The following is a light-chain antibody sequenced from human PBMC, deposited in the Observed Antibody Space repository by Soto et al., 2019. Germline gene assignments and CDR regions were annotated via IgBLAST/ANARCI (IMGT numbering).Light chain of an antibody. Sequence: QSSLTQPPSPSGSSGQSVAISCTGTSSDVGGYNYVSWYQQYPGKAPRLIMYEVTKRPSGVLDRFSGSKSGNTASLTVSGLQAEDEADYYCCSYVGSNNYVFGTGTKVTVL. J-gene: IGLJ1*01. CDR2: EVT. CDR3: CSYVGSNNYV. V-gene: IGLV2-8*01. CDR1: SSDVGGYNY.